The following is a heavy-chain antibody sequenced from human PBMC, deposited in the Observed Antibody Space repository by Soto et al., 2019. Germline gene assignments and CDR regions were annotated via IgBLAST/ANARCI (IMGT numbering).Heavy chain of an antibody. CDR3: ASSGTYSSSWQSPYYFDY. Sequence: SETLSLTCTVSGGSISSSSYYWGWIRQPPGKGLEWIGSIYYSGSTYYNPSLKSRVTISVDTSKNQFSLKLSSVTAADTAVYYCASSGTYSSSWQSPYYFDYWGQGTLVTVSS. V-gene: IGHV4-39*01. CDR1: GGSISSSSYY. CDR2: IYYSGST. J-gene: IGHJ4*02. D-gene: IGHD6-13*01.